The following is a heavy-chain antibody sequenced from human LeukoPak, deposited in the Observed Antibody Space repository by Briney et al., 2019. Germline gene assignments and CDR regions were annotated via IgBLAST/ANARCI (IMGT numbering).Heavy chain of an antibody. CDR1: GFIFSSYW. Sequence: GGSLRLSCAASGFIFSSYWMSWVRQAPGKGREWVANIKQDGSEKYYVDSVKGRFTISRDNAQNSLYLQMNSLRAEDTAVYYCVRDLAGPPQEAFDIWGQGTVVTASS. CDR2: IKQDGSEK. J-gene: IGHJ3*02. V-gene: IGHV3-7*01. CDR3: VRDLAGPPQEAFDI.